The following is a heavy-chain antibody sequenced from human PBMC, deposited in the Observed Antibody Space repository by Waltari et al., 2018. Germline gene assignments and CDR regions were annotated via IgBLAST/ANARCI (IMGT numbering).Heavy chain of an antibody. CDR2: STGDGDNT. V-gene: IGHV3-23*04. Sequence: EVQLVESGGGSVQSGGSLRLSCEGSGFRFSNYAMSWVRQAPGKGLEWVSSSTGDGDNTYGADSVRGRFTISRDNSKNTLSLQMNSLRAEDTATYYCAKVPYNDFWTGYFFFDLWGQGTLVSVSS. CDR3: AKVPYNDFWTGYFFFDL. J-gene: IGHJ4*02. D-gene: IGHD3-3*01. CDR1: GFRFSNYA.